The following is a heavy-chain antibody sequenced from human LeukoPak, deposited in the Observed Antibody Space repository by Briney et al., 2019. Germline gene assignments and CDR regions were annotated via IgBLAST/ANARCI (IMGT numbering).Heavy chain of an antibody. CDR2: IYSGGST. J-gene: IGHJ4*02. CDR1: GFTVSSNY. CDR3: ARYGYYFDY. D-gene: IGHD4-17*01. Sequence: GGSLRLSCAASGFTVSSNYMSWVRQAPGKGLEWVSIIYSGGSTFYADSVKGRFTISRDNAKNSLYLQMNSLRAEDTAVYYCARYGYYFDYWGQGTLVTVSS. V-gene: IGHV3-53*01.